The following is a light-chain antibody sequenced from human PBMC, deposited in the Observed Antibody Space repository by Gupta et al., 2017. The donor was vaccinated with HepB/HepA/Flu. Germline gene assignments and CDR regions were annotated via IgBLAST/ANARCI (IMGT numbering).Light chain of an antibody. CDR1: ERVSWW. CDR2: KAS. CDR3: QQYNTYPWT. J-gene: IGKJ1*01. V-gene: IGKV1-5*03. Sequence: DIRLTQSPSTLTASIGDRVNITCRASERVSWWLAWYHQRPGKSPNLLIYKASTLEGGVPSRFSGGGSGTEFTLTINSLQPEDVGTFFCQQYNTYPWTFGQGTKVEI.